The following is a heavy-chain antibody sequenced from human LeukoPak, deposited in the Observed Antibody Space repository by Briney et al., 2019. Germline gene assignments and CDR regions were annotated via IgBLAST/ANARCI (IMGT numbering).Heavy chain of an antibody. CDR1: GGSVSNYY. D-gene: IGHD6-6*01. J-gene: IGHJ4*02. Sequence: RASETLSLTCSVSGGSVSNYYWSWIRQPPGKGQEWIGYVYYTGSTNYNPSLKSRVTMFEDKSKNQFSLRLYSVTVADTAVYYCARHFAYSSSSYFDYWGQGSLVTVSS. CDR2: VYYTGST. V-gene: IGHV4-59*08. CDR3: ARHFAYSSSSYFDY.